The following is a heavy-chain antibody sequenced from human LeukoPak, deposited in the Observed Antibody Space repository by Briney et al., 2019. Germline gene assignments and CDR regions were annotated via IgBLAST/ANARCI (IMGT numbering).Heavy chain of an antibody. J-gene: IGHJ4*02. CDR3: AKDRGGTNFDY. CDR2: IWYDGTNK. CDR1: GFTFSSYW. V-gene: IGHV3-30*02. Sequence: GGSLRLSCAASGFTFSSYWMSWVRQAPGKGLEWVAFIWYDGTNKYYADSVKGRFTISRDNSKNTLSLQMNSLRAEDTAVFYCAKDRGGTNFDYWGQGTLVTVSS. D-gene: IGHD1-1*01.